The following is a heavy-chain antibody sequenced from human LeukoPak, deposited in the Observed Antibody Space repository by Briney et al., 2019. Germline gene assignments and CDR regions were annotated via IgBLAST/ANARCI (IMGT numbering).Heavy chain of an antibody. CDR1: GFTLSDYY. CDR3: ARVSRTMVRY. D-gene: IGHD4/OR15-4a*01. Sequence: GGSLRLSCAASGFTLSDYYMNWVRQAPGKGLEWVGYISPTTTITGYADSVKGRFTISRDNAKNSLYLQMNSLRGEDTAVYYCARVSRTMVRYWGQGTLVTVSS. J-gene: IGHJ4*02. CDR2: ISPTTTIT. V-gene: IGHV3-48*01.